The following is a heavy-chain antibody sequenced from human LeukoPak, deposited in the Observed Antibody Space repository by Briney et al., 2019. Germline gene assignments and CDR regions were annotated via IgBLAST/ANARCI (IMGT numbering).Heavy chain of an antibody. Sequence: ASVKVSCKASGYTFSNYGITWVRQAPGQGLEWMGTISGHNGDVNYAPKFQGRVTMTTGTSPTTAYVELRSLRFDDTAVYYCARYNSLLRGVTTSDYWGQGTLVTVSS. V-gene: IGHV1-18*01. J-gene: IGHJ4*02. CDR3: ARYNSLLRGVTTSDY. D-gene: IGHD3-10*01. CDR1: GYTFSNYG. CDR2: ISGHNGDV.